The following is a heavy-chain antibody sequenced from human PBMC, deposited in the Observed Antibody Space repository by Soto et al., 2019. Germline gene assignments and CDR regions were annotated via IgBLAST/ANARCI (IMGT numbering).Heavy chain of an antibody. CDR2: IIPIFGTA. J-gene: IGHJ6*02. V-gene: IGHV1-69*01. CDR3: ARGQYVAAAGNYYYYGMDV. Sequence: QVQLVQSGAEVKKPGSSVKVSCKASGGTFSSYAISWVRQAPGQGLEWMGGIIPIFGTANYAQKFQGRVTITADESTSTAYMEMSSLRSEDTAVYYCARGQYVAAAGNYYYYGMDVWGQGTTVTVFS. D-gene: IGHD6-13*01. CDR1: GGTFSSYA.